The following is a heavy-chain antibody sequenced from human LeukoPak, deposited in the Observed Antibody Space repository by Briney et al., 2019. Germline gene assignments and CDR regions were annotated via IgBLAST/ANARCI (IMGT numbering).Heavy chain of an antibody. CDR1: GGTFSSYA. J-gene: IGHJ4*02. D-gene: IGHD1-26*01. Sequence: GASVKVSCKASGGTFSSYAISWVRQAPGQGLEWMGRIIPILGIANYAQKFQGRVTITADKSTSTAYMELSSLRSEDTAVYYCARPYSGSLYYFDYWGQGTLVTVSS. CDR3: ARPYSGSLYYFDY. V-gene: IGHV1-69*04. CDR2: IIPILGIA.